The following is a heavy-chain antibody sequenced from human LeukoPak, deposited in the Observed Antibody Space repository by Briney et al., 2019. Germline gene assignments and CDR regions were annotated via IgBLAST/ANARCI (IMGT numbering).Heavy chain of an antibody. D-gene: IGHD3-22*01. CDR2: IAGSDTTT. CDR3: TTLGYHLDS. V-gene: IGHV3-48*03. J-gene: IGHJ4*02. CDR1: GFAFSAYE. Sequence: GGSLRLSCLASGFAFSAYEMNWVRQAPGKGLEWVSYIAGSDTTTYYADPVKGRFTIFRDNAKNSLYLQMNSLRAEDTALYYCTTLGYHLDSWGQGTLVTVSS.